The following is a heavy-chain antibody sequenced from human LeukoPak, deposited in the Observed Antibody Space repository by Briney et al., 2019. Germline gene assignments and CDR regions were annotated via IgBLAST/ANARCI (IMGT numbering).Heavy chain of an antibody. CDR2: IYHSGST. V-gene: IGHV4-4*02. CDR1: GGSISSSNW. Sequence: SETLSLTCAVSGGSISSSNWWSWVRQPPGKGLEWIGEIYHSGSTNYNPSLKSRVTISVDKSKNQFSLKLSSVTAADTAVYYCAREEGSDYYDSSGYYYLKNWFDPWGQGTLVTVSS. D-gene: IGHD3-22*01. CDR3: AREEGSDYYDSSGYYYLKNWFDP. J-gene: IGHJ5*02.